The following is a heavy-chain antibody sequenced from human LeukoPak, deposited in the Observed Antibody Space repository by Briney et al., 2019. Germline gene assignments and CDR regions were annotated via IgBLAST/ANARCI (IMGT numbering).Heavy chain of an antibody. CDR1: GGSFTGHY. J-gene: IGHJ4*02. V-gene: IGHV4-34*01. CDR3: ATRTYYYDNSALSHEY. Sequence: SETLSLTCGVYGGSFTGHYWRWIRQPPGKGLEWIGEIDHNGGTNYNPSLKNRVSISVDVSENQSSLKLNSVTAADTAVYYCATRTYYYDNSALSHEYWGQGIQVIVSS. CDR2: IDHNGGT. D-gene: IGHD3-22*01.